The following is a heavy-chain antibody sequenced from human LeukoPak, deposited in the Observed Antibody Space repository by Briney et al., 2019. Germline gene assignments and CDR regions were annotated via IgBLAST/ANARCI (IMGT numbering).Heavy chain of an antibody. J-gene: IGHJ3*02. CDR2: IYYSGST. CDR3: ARGTGEWDAFDI. D-gene: IGHD3/OR15-3a*01. V-gene: IGHV4-59*01. Sequence: SGTLSLTCTVSGGSISSYYWTWIRQPPGKGLEWVGYIYYSGSTNYNPSLKSRVTISADTSKNQFSLKPSSVTAADTAVYYCARGTGEWDAFDIWGQGTMVTVSS. CDR1: GGSISSYY.